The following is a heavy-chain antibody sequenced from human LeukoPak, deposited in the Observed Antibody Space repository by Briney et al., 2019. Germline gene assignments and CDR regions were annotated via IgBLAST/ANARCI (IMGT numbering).Heavy chain of an antibody. V-gene: IGHV4-59*08. D-gene: IGHD4-17*01. CDR3: AMQVGIYGDYNNWFDP. CDR1: GAPLNNYY. Sequence: SETLSLTCTVSGAPLNNYYWNWVRQPPGKELEWIGNEDYSGSTRYNPSLKSRATMSLDSSKNQFSLRLTSVTAADMAVYYCAMQVGIYGDYNNWFDPWGQGARVTVSS. CDR2: EDYSGST. J-gene: IGHJ5*02.